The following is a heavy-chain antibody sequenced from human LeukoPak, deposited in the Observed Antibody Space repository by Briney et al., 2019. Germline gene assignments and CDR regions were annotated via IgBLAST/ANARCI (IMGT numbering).Heavy chain of an antibody. V-gene: IGHV3-23*01. CDR3: AKSGGAVRGVIVGFDY. CDR1: GFTFSNYA. Sequence: GGSLRLSCAASGFTFSNYAMSWVRQAPGKGLEWVSAVSGSGGSTYYADSVKGRFTISRDNSKNTLYLQMNSLRAGDTAVYYCAKSGGAVRGVIVGFDYWGQGTPVTVSS. D-gene: IGHD3-10*01. J-gene: IGHJ4*02. CDR2: VSGSGGST.